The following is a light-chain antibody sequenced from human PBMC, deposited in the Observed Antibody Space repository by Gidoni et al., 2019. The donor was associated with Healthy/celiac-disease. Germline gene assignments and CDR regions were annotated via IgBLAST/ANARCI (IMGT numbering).Light chain of an antibody. CDR1: QSVSSY. V-gene: IGKV3-11*01. J-gene: IGKJ4*01. CDR3: QQRSNSLT. Sequence: IVFTQSPATLSLSPGERATLSCRASQSVSSYLAWYQQKPGQAPRLLIYDASNRATGIPARFSGSGSGTDFTLTISSLEPEDFAVYYCQQRSNSLTFGGXTKVEIK. CDR2: DAS.